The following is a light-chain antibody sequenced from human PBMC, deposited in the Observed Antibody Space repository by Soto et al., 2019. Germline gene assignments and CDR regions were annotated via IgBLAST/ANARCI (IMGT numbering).Light chain of an antibody. CDR1: SSDVGGYNY. V-gene: IGLV2-14*01. CDR2: DVS. CDR3: SSYTSRSSLGV. J-gene: IGLJ1*01. Sequence: QSVLTQPASVSGSPGQSITISCTGTSSDVGGYNYVSWYQQHPGKAPKLMIYDVSNRPSGVSNRFSGSKSGNTASLTISGLQAEDEADYYCSSYTSRSSLGVFGTGTKVPVL.